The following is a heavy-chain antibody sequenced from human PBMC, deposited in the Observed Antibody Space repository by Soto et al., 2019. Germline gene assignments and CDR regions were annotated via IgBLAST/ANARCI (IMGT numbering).Heavy chain of an antibody. CDR1: GFTFSNYA. D-gene: IGHD6-25*01. CDR3: AKDQRGFSSAARMDY. V-gene: IGHV3-23*01. CDR2: ISGSGSST. Sequence: EVYLLESGGGLIQPGGSLRLSCAASGFTFSNYAMTWVRQAPGKGLEWVSSISGSGSSTCYADSVKGRFTISRDKSTSTLYLQMNSLRAEDTAIYYCAKDQRGFSSAARMDYWGQGTLVTVSS. J-gene: IGHJ4*02.